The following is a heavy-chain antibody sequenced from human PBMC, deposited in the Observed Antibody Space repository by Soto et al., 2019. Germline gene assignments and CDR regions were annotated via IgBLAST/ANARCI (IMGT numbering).Heavy chain of an antibody. CDR1: GASISRGGFH. D-gene: IGHD3-10*01. V-gene: IGHV4-39*01. CDR2: LYSGST. Sequence: QLQLQESGPGLVKPSETLSLTCAVSGASISRGGFHWGWIRQPPGQGLEWIGSLYSGSTYYNPSLKSRVTISADTSKNQFSLTLSSVPAADTAVYYCARRGSGHTFDYWGQGTLVTVSS. J-gene: IGHJ4*02. CDR3: ARRGSGHTFDY.